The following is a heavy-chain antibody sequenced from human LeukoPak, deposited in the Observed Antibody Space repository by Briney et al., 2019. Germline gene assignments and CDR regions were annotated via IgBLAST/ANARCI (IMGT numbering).Heavy chain of an antibody. J-gene: IGHJ4*02. CDR1: GFTVSSNS. D-gene: IGHD2-2*01. Sequence: GSLRLSCTVSGFTVSSNSMSWIRQAPGKGLEWVSYISSSGSTIYYADSVKGRFTISRDNAKNTLYLQMNSLRAEDTAVYYCARDWYHAIDYWGQGTLVTVSS. V-gene: IGHV3-11*04. CDR3: ARDWYHAIDY. CDR2: ISSSGSTI.